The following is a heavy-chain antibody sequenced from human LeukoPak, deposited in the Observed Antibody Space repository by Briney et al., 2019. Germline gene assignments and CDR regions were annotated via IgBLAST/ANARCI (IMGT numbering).Heavy chain of an antibody. CDR3: AKDRRTDYRGAWY. J-gene: IGHJ4*02. CDR1: GFTFSSYA. D-gene: IGHD6-19*01. CDR2: ISGSGGST. Sequence: PGGSLRLSCAASGFTFSSYAFSWVRQAPGRGLEWVSTISGSGGSTHYADSAKGRFTISRDNSKNTLYLQMNSLRAGDTAVYYCAKDRRTDYRGAWYWGQGTLVSVSS. V-gene: IGHV3-23*01.